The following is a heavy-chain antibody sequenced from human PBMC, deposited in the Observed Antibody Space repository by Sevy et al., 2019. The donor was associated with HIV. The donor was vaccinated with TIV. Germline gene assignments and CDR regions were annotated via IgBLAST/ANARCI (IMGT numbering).Heavy chain of an antibody. V-gene: IGHV3-23*01. D-gene: IGHD3-16*01. Sequence: GGSLRLSCAASGFTFSSYAMSWVRQAPGKGLEWVSAISGSGGSTYYADSVKGRFTISRGNSKNTLYLQMNSLRAEDTAVYYCAKDYDYVWGSFDYWGQGTLVTVSS. CDR2: ISGSGGST. CDR1: GFTFSSYA. J-gene: IGHJ4*02. CDR3: AKDYDYVWGSFDY.